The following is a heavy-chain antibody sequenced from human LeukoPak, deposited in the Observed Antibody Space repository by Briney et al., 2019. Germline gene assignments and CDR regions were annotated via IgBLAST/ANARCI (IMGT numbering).Heavy chain of an antibody. D-gene: IGHD1-14*01. J-gene: IGHJ4*02. V-gene: IGHV3-7*01. CDR2: IKRDGNEI. CDR1: GFTFSSYW. CDR3: VRLTTTGPPAFEY. Sequence: GGSLRLSCAASGFTFSSYWMSWVRQAPGRGLEWVANIKRDGNEIYYVDSVKGRVTISRDNAKNSLYLQMSSLRVEDTAVYFCVRLTTTGPPAFEYWRQGTLVTVSS.